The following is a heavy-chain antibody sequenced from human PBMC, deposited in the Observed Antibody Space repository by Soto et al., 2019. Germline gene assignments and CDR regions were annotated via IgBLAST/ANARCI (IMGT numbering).Heavy chain of an antibody. Sequence: SCAASGFTFSNYGMHWVRQGPGKGLGLFSGGSWNSGRIGHAGVGKGRFTGSSDNAKKSLNLPMTRLRAEDTALCFCAVSNGTGWFHFHPWGQGILVAVSS. D-gene: IGHD3-10*01. CDR1: GFTFSNYG. V-gene: IGHV3-9*01. CDR2: GSWNSGRI. CDR3: AVSNGTGWFHFHP. J-gene: IGHJ5*02.